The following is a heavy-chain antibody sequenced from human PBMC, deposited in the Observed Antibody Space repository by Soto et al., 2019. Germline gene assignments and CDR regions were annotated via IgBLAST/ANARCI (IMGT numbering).Heavy chain of an antibody. CDR1: GFTFGTYW. J-gene: IGHJ4*02. Sequence: EVQLVESGAGLVQPGGSLRLSCAASGFTFGTYWMTWVRQAPGKGLECVGNIKPDGSERYYVDSVKGRFTISRDNAKNSLYLHMNSLRAEDTAVYYCATDLNWEQYWGQGTLVTVSS. D-gene: IGHD7-27*01. CDR2: IKPDGSER. CDR3: ATDLNWEQY. V-gene: IGHV3-7*04.